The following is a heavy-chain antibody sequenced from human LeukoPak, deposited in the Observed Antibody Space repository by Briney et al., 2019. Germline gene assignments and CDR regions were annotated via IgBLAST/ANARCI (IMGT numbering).Heavy chain of an antibody. CDR1: GGSISSSSYY. J-gene: IGHJ3*02. CDR3: ASLYSSSWYSAFDI. D-gene: IGHD6-13*01. CDR2: IYYSGST. V-gene: IGHV4-39*01. Sequence: PSETLSLTCTVSGGSISSSSYYWGWIRQPPGKGLEWIGSIYYSGSTYYNPSLKSRVTISVDTSKNQFSLNLNSVTAADTAVYYCASLYSSSWYSAFDIWGQGTMVTVSS.